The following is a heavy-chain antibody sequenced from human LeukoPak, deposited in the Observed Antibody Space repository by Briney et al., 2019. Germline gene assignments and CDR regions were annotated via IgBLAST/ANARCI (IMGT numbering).Heavy chain of an antibody. V-gene: IGHV4-4*07. CDR1: GASISSYY. D-gene: IGHD3-10*01. J-gene: IGHJ4*02. CDR3: ARGLWFGDENPPYFDY. CDR2: IYTSEST. Sequence: PSETLSLTCTVSGASISSYYWNWIRQPAGKALEWIGRIYTSESTNYNPSLKSRVTISVDTSRNQFSLKLSSVTAADTAVYYCARGLWFGDENPPYFDYWGQGILVTVSS.